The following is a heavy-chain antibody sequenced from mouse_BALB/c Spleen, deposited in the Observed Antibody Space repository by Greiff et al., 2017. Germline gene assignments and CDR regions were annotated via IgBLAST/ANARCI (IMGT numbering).Heavy chain of an antibody. CDR2: ISCYNGAT. D-gene: IGHD2-2*01. CDR3: ARGDPNHYYGYHFDY. CDR1: GYSFTGYY. Sequence: LVKTGASVKISCKASGYSFTGYYMHWVKQSHGKSLEWIGYISCYNGATSYNQKFKGKATFTVDTSSSTAYMQFNSLTSEDSAVYYCARGDPNHYYGYHFDYWGQGTTLTVAS. V-gene: IGHV1S34*01. J-gene: IGHJ2*01.